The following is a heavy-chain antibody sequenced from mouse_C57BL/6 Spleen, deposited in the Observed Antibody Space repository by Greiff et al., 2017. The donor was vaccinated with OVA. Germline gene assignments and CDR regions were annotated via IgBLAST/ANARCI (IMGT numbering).Heavy chain of an antibody. CDR3: ARSIYGNYGYFDV. J-gene: IGHJ1*03. CDR1: GYSITSDY. CDR2: ISYSGST. V-gene: IGHV3-8*01. D-gene: IGHD2-1*01. Sequence: EVMLVESGPGLAKPSQTLSLTCSVTGYSITSDYWNWIRKFPGNKLEYMGYISYSGSTYYNPSLKSRISITRDTSKNQYYLQLNSVTTEDTATYYCARSIYGNYGYFDVWGTGTTVTVSS.